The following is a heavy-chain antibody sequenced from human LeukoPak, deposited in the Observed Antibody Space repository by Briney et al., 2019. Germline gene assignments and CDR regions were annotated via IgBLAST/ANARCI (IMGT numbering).Heavy chain of an antibody. J-gene: IGHJ4*02. V-gene: IGHV1-8*01. CDR3: ARLSQTPDYYSNGGYYYLGY. CDR1: RYTFTSYD. Sequence: ASVKVSCKASRYTFTSYDINWVRETAGQRREWMGWMNPNTGRTGFAQKFQGRLTMTRDASISTAYMELSSLRSDDTAVYYCARLSQTPDYYSNGGYYYLGYWGQGTPVTVSS. D-gene: IGHD3-22*01. CDR2: MNPNTGRT.